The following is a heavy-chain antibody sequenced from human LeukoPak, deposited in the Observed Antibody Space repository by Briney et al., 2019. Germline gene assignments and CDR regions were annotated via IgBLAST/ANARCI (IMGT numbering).Heavy chain of an antibody. CDR2: IHQSGNT. J-gene: IGHJ4*02. CDR1: GGSLSDYY. Sequence: SETLSLTCTVSGGSLSDYYWNWIRQPPGKGLEWIGEIHQSGNTNYNPSLKSRVTISVDTSKNQFSLKLSSVTAADTAVYYCARRSGYRPYYFDYWGQGTLVTVSS. V-gene: IGHV4-34*01. D-gene: IGHD5-12*01. CDR3: ARRSGYRPYYFDY.